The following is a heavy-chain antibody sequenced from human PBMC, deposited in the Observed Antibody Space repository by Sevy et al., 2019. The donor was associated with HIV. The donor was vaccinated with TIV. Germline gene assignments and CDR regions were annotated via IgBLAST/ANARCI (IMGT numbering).Heavy chain of an antibody. CDR3: AKGRSRSGWSGFDY. Sequence: GGSLRLSCAASGFTFSSCAMHWVRQAPGKGLEWVAVISYDGSNKYHADSVKGRFTISRDNSKNTLYLQMNSLRVDDTAVYYCAKGRSRSGWSGFDYWGHGTLVTVSS. CDR1: GFTFSSCA. CDR2: ISYDGSNK. V-gene: IGHV3-30-3*01. J-gene: IGHJ4*01. D-gene: IGHD6-13*01.